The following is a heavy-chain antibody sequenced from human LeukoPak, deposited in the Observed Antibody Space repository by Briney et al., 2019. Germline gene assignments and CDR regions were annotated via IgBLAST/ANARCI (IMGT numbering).Heavy chain of an antibody. CDR2: VSAYNGNT. J-gene: IGHJ4*02. CDR3: ARGGFTDYSGLDY. D-gene: IGHD3-9*01. CDR1: GCTFTSYG. V-gene: IGHV1-18*04. Sequence: GASVKVSCKASGCTFTSYGISWVGQAPGQGGEGMGWVSAYNGNTNYAQKLRGRVTITTDTSTSTAYMELRSLRSDDTAVYYCARGGFTDYSGLDYWLQGTLVTVSS.